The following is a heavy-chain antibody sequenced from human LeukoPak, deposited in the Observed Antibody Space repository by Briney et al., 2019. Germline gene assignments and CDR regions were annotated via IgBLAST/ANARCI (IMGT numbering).Heavy chain of an antibody. CDR1: GFTFSDYS. CDR2: VGIRSGNT. J-gene: IGHJ4*02. D-gene: IGHD2-2*01. Sequence: QPGGSLRLSCAASGFTFSDYSMNWVRQAPGKGLEGISYVGIRSGNTKYADSVKGRFTISGDKAKNSLYLQMNSLRVEDTAVYYCARDTKYAFDDWGQGTLVTVSS. CDR3: ARDTKYAFDD. V-gene: IGHV3-48*01.